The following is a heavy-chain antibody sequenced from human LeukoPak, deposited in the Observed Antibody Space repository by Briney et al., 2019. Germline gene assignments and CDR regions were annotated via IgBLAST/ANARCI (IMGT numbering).Heavy chain of an antibody. CDR2: ISSSSSYI. J-gene: IGHJ6*03. CDR3: ARVPGAYCGGDCYPETYYYYYYMDV. V-gene: IGHV3-21*01. Sequence: PGGSLRLSCAASGFTFSNYNMNWVRQAPGKGLEWVSSISSSSSYIYYAGSVKGRFAISRDNSKNSLYLQMNSLRAEDTAVYYCARVPGAYCGGDCYPETYYYYYYMDVWGKGTTVTVSS. CDR1: GFTFSNYN. D-gene: IGHD2-21*02.